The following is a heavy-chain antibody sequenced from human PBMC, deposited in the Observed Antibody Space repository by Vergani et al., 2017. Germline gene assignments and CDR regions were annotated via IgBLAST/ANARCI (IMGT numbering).Heavy chain of an antibody. CDR2: ISSSSSYI. V-gene: IGHV3-21*01. CDR1: GFTFSSYS. J-gene: IGHJ4*02. Sequence: EVQLVESGGGLVKPGGSLRLSCAASGFTFSSYSMNWVRQAPGKGLEWVSSISSSSSYIYYADSVKGRFTIARDNSKNTLYLQMNSRRAEDTAVYYCARAGGGSGSYYNRFDYWGQGTLVTVSS. D-gene: IGHD3-10*01. CDR3: ARAGGGSGSYYNRFDY.